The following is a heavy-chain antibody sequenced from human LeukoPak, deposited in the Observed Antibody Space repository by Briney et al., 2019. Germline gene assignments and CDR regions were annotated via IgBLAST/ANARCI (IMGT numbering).Heavy chain of an antibody. D-gene: IGHD3-22*01. J-gene: IGHJ4*02. Sequence: ASVKVSCKASGYSSTNYGISWVRQAPGQGLEWMGWIHIYRGNTNYAQKFQGRVTMTTDTSTSTVYMELRSLRSDDTAVYYCARSVYYYAAPFDYWGQGTLVTVSS. CDR3: ARSVYYYAAPFDY. CDR2: IHIYRGNT. V-gene: IGHV1-18*01. CDR1: GYSSTNYG.